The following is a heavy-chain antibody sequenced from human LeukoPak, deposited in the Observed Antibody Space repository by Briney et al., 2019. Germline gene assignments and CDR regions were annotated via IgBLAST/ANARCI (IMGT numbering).Heavy chain of an antibody. CDR2: ISWNGGSI. J-gene: IGHJ4*02. CDR3: AKDIGVARTWAFDY. CDR1: GLTFDDHA. Sequence: GGSLRLSCAASGLTFDDHAMHWVRHTPGKGLEWVSGISWNGGSIDYADSVRGRFTISRDNAKNSLYLQMNSLRAEDTALYYCAKDIGVARTWAFDYWGQGTLVTVSS. V-gene: IGHV3-9*01. D-gene: IGHD5-12*01.